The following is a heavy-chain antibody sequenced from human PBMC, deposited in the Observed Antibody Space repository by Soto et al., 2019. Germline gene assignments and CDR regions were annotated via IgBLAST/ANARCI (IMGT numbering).Heavy chain of an antibody. CDR3: ARPFRGVTALALDY. CDR1: GYTFTNYY. J-gene: IGHJ4*02. Sequence: QVQLVQSGAEVKKPGASVKVSCKASGYTFTNYYMHWVRQAPGQGLEWMVMINPSVGSTTYAQNFQGRVTMTTDTSTSTVYMELSSLRSEDTAVYYCARPFRGVTALALDYWGQGTLVTVSS. D-gene: IGHD3-10*01. CDR2: INPSVGST. V-gene: IGHV1-46*01.